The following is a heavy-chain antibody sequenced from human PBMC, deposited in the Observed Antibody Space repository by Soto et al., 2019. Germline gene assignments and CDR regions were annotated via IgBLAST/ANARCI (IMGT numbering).Heavy chain of an antibody. V-gene: IGHV3-23*01. CDR2: ISGSGGST. CDR3: AKDLAAIPVFDY. J-gene: IGHJ4*02. CDR1: GFTFSSYA. D-gene: IGHD2-2*02. Sequence: GGSLRLSCAASGFTFSSYAMSGVRQAPGKGLEWVSAISGSGGSTYYADSVKGRFTISRDNSKNTLYLQMNSLRAEDTAVYYCAKDLAAIPVFDYWGQGTLVTVSS.